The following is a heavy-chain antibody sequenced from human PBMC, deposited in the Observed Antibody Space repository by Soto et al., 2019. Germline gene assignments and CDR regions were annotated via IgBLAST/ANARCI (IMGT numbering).Heavy chain of an antibody. CDR3: ARELGAAAGTFGY. Sequence: ASVKVSCKASGGTFSSYTSSWVRQAPGQGLEWMGRIIPNSGITNYAQKFQGRVTMTRDTSISTAYMELSRLRSDDTAVYYCARELGAAAGTFGYWGQGTLVTVSS. CDR1: GGTFSSYT. D-gene: IGHD6-13*01. V-gene: IGHV1-2*02. CDR2: IIPNSGIT. J-gene: IGHJ4*02.